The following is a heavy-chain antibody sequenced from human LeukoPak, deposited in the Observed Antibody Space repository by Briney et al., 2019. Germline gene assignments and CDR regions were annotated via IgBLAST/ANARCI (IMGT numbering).Heavy chain of an antibody. V-gene: IGHV4-34*01. CDR3: ARAARITIFGVAFPSYYGMDV. CDR1: GGSISGYY. J-gene: IGHJ6*02. D-gene: IGHD3-3*01. Sequence: SETLSLTCTVSGGSISGYYWSWIRQPPGKGLEWIGEINHSGSTNYNPSLKSRVTISVDTSKNQFSLKLSSVAAADTAVYYCARAARITIFGVAFPSYYGMDVGGQGTTVTVSS. CDR2: INHSGST.